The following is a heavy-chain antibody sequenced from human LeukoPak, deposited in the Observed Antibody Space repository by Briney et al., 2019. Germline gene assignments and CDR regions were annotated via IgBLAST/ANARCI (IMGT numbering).Heavy chain of an antibody. D-gene: IGHD3-10*01. V-gene: IGHV4-34*01. CDR3: ARHPELYFFDY. CDR1: GGSFNGYY. CDR2: INHSGDT. J-gene: IGHJ4*02. Sequence: KPSETLSLTCAVYGGSFNGYYWTWIRQPPGKGLEWIGEINHSGDTNYNPSLKSRVTISADTSKNQVSLTLSSVTAADTAVYYCARHPELYFFDYWGQGTLVTVSS.